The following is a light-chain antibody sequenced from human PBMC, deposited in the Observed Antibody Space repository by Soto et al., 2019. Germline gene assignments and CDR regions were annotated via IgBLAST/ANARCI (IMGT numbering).Light chain of an antibody. J-gene: IGLJ2*01. V-gene: IGLV2-8*01. CDR3: SSYAGSNGVV. Sequence: QSALTQPPSASGSPGQSVTISCTGTSSDVGGYNYVSWYQQHPGKAPKLMIYEVSKRPSGVPDRFSGSKYGNTASLTVSGLQAEDEADYYCSSYAGSNGVVFGGGTKVTVL. CDR1: SSDVGGYNY. CDR2: EVS.